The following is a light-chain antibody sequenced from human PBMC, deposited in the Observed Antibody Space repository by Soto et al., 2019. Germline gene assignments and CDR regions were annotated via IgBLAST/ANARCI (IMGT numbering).Light chain of an antibody. Sequence: AIQMTQSPTSLSSSVGDTVTITCRAGQSIRTGLDWYQQKAGKAPKLLISAASSLQSGGPSRCSGSGSGTDFTLTISGLQPEDFATYYCLQDHGYPWTFGQGTKV. CDR1: QSIRTG. CDR2: AAS. V-gene: IGKV1-6*02. J-gene: IGKJ1*01. CDR3: LQDHGYPWT.